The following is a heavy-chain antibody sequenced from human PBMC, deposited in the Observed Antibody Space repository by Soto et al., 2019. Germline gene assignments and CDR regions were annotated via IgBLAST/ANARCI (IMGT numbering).Heavy chain of an antibody. V-gene: IGHV4-31*03. CDR2: IYYSGST. J-gene: IGHJ6*02. CDR1: GGSISSGGYY. Sequence: QVQLQESGPGLVKPSQTLSLTCTVSGGSISSGGYYWSWIRQHPGKGLEWIGYIYYSGSTYYNPCLKSRVTISVDTSKTQFSLKLSSVTAADTAVYYCARDSSGWAYYYDGMDVWGQGTTVTVAS. CDR3: ARDSSGWAYYYDGMDV. D-gene: IGHD6-19*01.